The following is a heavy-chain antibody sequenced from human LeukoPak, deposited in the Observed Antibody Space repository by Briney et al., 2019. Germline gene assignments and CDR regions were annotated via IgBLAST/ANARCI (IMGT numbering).Heavy chain of an antibody. CDR1: GYTFTSYG. CDR3: ARGDGGEQQLVLGY. D-gene: IGHD6-13*01. CDR2: IIPIFGTA. V-gene: IGHV1-69*13. Sequence: SVKVSCKASGYTFTSYGISWVRQAPGQGLEWMGGIIPIFGTANYAQKFQGRVTITADESTSTVYMELNSLRFEDTAVYYCARGDGGEQQLVLGYWGQGTLVTVSS. J-gene: IGHJ4*02.